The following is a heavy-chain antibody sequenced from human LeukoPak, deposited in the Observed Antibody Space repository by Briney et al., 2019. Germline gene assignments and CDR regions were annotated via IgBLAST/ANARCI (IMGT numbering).Heavy chain of an antibody. CDR1: GYSFTNYR. V-gene: IGHV5-10-1*01. D-gene: IGHD5-18*01. CDR3: ARHVLYSYGPQWWFDP. CDR2: IDASDSYT. J-gene: IGHJ5*02. Sequence: GGSLKISCKGSGYSFTNYRISWVRHMPGRGLEWMWWIDASDSYTNYSPSFQGHVTISADKSSSTAYLQWSSLKASDTAIYYCARHVLYSYGPQWWFDPWGQGTLVTVSS.